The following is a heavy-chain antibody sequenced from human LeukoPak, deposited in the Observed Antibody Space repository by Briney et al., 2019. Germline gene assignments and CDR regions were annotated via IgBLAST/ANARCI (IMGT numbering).Heavy chain of an antibody. CDR1: GFTFTNAW. Sequence: GGSLRLSCAASGFTFTNAWMYWVRQAPGKGLEWVGRIKSKTDGGTSDYAAPVTGRFTITRDDSKSTLYLEMNSLKTEDTGVYYCSTLWYGAWGQGTLVTVSS. D-gene: IGHD3-10*01. CDR2: IKSKTDGGTS. V-gene: IGHV3-15*01. J-gene: IGHJ5*02. CDR3: STLWYGA.